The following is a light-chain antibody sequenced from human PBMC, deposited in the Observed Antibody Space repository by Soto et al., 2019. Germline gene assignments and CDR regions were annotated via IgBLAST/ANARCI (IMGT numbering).Light chain of an antibody. J-gene: IGLJ3*02. CDR2: EVR. CDR1: MRDVGAYNL. V-gene: IGLV2-14*01. Sequence: QSALTQPASVSGSAGQSITISCSGTMRDVGAYNLVSWYQQHPGTAPKLIIYEVRNRPSGISSRFYGSRSGNTASLTISGLQSEDEGDYYCSAYTAISTLVFGGGTKLTVL. CDR3: SAYTAISTLV.